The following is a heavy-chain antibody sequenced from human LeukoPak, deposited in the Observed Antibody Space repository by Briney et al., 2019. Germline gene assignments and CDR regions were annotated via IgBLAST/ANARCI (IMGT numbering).Heavy chain of an antibody. Sequence: PSETLSLTCTVSGGSVSSGSYYWSWIRQPPGKGLEWIGYIYYSGSTNYNPSLKSRVTISVDTSKNQFSLKLSSVTAADTAVYYCARSAIDAFDIWGQGTMVTVSS. V-gene: IGHV4-61*01. D-gene: IGHD6-25*01. CDR3: ARSAIDAFDI. CDR2: IYYSGST. CDR1: GGSVSSGSYY. J-gene: IGHJ3*02.